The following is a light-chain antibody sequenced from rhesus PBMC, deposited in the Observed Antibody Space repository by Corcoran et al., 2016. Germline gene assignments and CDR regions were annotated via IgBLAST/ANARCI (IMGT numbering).Light chain of an antibody. CDR3: QETSDFST. CDR1: QSVSTY. CDR2: DAY. Sequence: EIVMTQSPATLSLSPGERATLSCMASQSVSTYLAWYQQKPGQASRLLIYDAYIRAAGIPDRFTGSGSGSDFTLTLRSLEPEEFAVYFCQETSDFSTFGQGTKVEIK. V-gene: IGKV3-31*02. J-gene: IGKJ1*01.